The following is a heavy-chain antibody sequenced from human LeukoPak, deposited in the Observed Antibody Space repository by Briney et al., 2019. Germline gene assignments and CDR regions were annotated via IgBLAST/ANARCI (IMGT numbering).Heavy chain of an antibody. Sequence: PSETLSLTCTVSGYSISSGFYWGWIRQPPGKGLEWIGSVYHSGSIYYNPSLKSRVTISLDTSKNQFSLRLTSVNAADTAVYYCARQWWAYGIDSWGQGTLVTVSS. CDR3: ARQWWAYGIDS. CDR1: GYSISSGFY. D-gene: IGHD2-8*01. J-gene: IGHJ4*02. V-gene: IGHV4-38-2*02. CDR2: VYHSGSI.